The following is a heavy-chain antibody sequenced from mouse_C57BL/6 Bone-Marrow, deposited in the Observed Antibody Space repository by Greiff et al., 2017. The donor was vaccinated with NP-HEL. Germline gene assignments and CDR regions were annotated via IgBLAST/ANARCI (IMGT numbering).Heavy chain of an antibody. J-gene: IGHJ2*01. CDR2: INPNNGGT. V-gene: IGHV1-22*01. Sequence: DVQLQESGPELVKPGASVKMSCKASGYTFTDYNMHWVKQSHGKSLEWIGYINPNNGGTSYNQKFKGKATLTVNKSSSTAYMELRSLTSEDSAVYYCARRGTVVVDYWGQGTTLTVSS. CDR1: GYTFTDYN. D-gene: IGHD1-1*01. CDR3: ARRGTVVVDY.